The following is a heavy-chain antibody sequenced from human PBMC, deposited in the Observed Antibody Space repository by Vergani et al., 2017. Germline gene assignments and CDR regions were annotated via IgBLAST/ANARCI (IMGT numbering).Heavy chain of an antibody. CDR2: IIPIFGTA. CDR3: ARGVAGTARGYYYGMDV. V-gene: IGHV1-69*01. J-gene: IGHJ6*02. CDR1: GGTFSSYA. Sequence: QVQLVQSGAEVKKPGSSVKVSCKASGGTFSSYAISWVRQAPGQGLEWMGGIIPIFGTANYAQKFQGRVTITADESTSTAYMELSSLRSVDTAVYYCARGVAGTARGYYYGMDVWGQGTTVTVSS. D-gene: IGHD6-19*01.